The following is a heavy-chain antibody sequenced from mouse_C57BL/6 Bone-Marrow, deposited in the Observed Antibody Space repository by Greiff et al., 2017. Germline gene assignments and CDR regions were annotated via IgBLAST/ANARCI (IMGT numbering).Heavy chain of an antibody. CDR2: ISNLAYSI. V-gene: IGHV5-15*01. Sequence: DVHLVESGGGLVQPGGSLKLSCAASGFTFSDYGMAWVRQAPRKGPEWVAFISNLAYSIYYADTVTGRFTIPRENAKNTLYLEMSRQRYEDTAMYYCARQRGPYYGNSFYYAMDYWGQGTSVTVSS. J-gene: IGHJ4*01. CDR1: GFTFSDYG. D-gene: IGHD2-10*01. CDR3: ARQRGPYYGNSFYYAMDY.